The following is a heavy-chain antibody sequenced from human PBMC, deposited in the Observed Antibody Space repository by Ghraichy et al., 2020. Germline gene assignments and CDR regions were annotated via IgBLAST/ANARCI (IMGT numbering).Heavy chain of an antibody. D-gene: IGHD3-10*01. CDR1: GGSFSGYY. V-gene: IGHV4-34*01. J-gene: IGHJ4*02. CDR3: ARGFSNTYGSGSYFDY. Sequence: SETLSLTCAVYGGSFSGYYWSWIRQPPGKGLEWIGEINHSGSTNYNPSLKRRVTISVDTSKTQFSLKLSSLTAADTAVYYCARGFSNTYGSGSYFDYWGQGTLVTVS. CDR2: INHSGST.